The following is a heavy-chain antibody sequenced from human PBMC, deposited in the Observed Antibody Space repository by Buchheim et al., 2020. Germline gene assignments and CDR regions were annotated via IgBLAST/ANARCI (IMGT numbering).Heavy chain of an antibody. Sequence: QLQLQESGPGLVKPSETLSLTCTVSGSSISSSRYYWGWIRQPPGKGLEWIGSIYYSGSTYYNPSLKSLVTISVDTSKNQFSLKLSSVTAADTAVYYCASLNYYDSSGYYYLWFDPWGQGTL. CDR1: GSSISSSRYY. J-gene: IGHJ5*02. D-gene: IGHD3-22*01. V-gene: IGHV4-39*01. CDR3: ASLNYYDSSGYYYLWFDP. CDR2: IYYSGST.